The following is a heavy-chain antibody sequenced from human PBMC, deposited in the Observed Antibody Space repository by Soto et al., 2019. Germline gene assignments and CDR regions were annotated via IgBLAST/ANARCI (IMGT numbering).Heavy chain of an antibody. CDR1: GGTFSSYA. J-gene: IGHJ6*02. CDR2: IIPIFGTA. D-gene: IGHD4-17*01. V-gene: IGHV1-69*13. CDR3: ASRRWPPQGYYGMDV. Sequence: ASVKVSCKASGGTFSSYAISWVRQAPGQGLEWMGGIIPIFGTANYAQKFQGRVTITADESTSTAYMELSSLRSEDTAVYYCASRRWPPQGYYGMDVWGQGTTVTVSS.